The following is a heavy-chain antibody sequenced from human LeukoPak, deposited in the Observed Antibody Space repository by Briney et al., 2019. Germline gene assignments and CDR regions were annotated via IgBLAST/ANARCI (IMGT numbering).Heavy chain of an antibody. Sequence: SETLSLTCAVYGGSFSGYYWSWIRQPPGKGLEWIGEINHSGSTNYNPSLKSRVTISVDTSKNQFSLKLSSVTAADTAVYYCARHGAGAPYSSGWVTTRIRNAFDIWGQGTMVTVSS. J-gene: IGHJ3*02. D-gene: IGHD6-19*01. CDR1: GGSFSGYY. V-gene: IGHV4-34*01. CDR2: INHSGST. CDR3: ARHGAGAPYSSGWVTTRIRNAFDI.